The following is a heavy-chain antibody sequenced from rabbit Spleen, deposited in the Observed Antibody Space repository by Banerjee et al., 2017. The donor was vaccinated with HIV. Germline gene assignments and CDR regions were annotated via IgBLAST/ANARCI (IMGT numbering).Heavy chain of an antibody. CDR1: GVSLSDKDV. CDR3: ARDGAGGSYFAL. V-gene: IGHV1S45*01. J-gene: IGHJ3*01. Sequence: QEQLEESGGGLVKPEGSLTLTCKASGVSLSDKDVMCWVRQAPGKGLEWIACINIVTGKAVYARWAKGRFIMSRTSSTTVTLQMTSLTAADTATYFCARDGAGGSYFALWGQGTLVTVS. CDR2: INIVTGKA. D-gene: IGHD8-1*01.